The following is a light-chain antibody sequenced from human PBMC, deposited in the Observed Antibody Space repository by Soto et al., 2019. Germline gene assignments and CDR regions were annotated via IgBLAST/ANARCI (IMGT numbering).Light chain of an antibody. V-gene: IGKV1-17*01. CDR3: LQHNIYPLT. J-gene: IGKJ4*01. CDR2: GAS. Sequence: DIQMTQSPSSLSASVGDRVTITCRASQGIAKDLGWYQQKPGKAPKRLIYGASNLQSGVPSRFSGSGSGTELTLTISFLQPEDVATYYCLQHNIYPLTFGGGTKVQIK. CDR1: QGIAKD.